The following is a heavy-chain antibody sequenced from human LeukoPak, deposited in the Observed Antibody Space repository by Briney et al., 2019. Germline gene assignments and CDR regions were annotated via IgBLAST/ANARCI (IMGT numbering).Heavy chain of an antibody. V-gene: IGHV3-43*01. D-gene: IGHD1-14*01. CDR2: ISWDGGST. CDR1: GFTFDDYT. J-gene: IGHJ4*02. Sequence: GGSLRLSCAASGFTFDDYTMHWVRQPPGKGLEWVSLISWDGGSTYYADSVKGRFTISRDNSKNSLSLEMNSLRTEDTALYYCAKDGKNHFDYWGQGTLVTVSS. CDR3: AKDGKNHFDY.